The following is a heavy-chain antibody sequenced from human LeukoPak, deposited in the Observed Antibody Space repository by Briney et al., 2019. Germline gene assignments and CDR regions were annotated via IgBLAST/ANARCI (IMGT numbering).Heavy chain of an antibody. J-gene: IGHJ4*02. CDR3: AKYYYGSGSSPLNFDY. Sequence: PGGSLRLSCAASGFTFSSYGMGWVRQAPGKGLEWVSTIRTSAGHIYYADSVKGRFTISRDNSKNTVYLQMNNLRAEDTAVYYCAKYYYGSGSSPLNFDYWGQGTLVTVSS. CDR1: GFTFSSYG. V-gene: IGHV3-23*01. CDR2: IRTSAGHI. D-gene: IGHD3-10*01.